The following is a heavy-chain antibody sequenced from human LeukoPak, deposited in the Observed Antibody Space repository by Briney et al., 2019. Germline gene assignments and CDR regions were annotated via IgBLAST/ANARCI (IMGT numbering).Heavy chain of an antibody. D-gene: IGHD5-24*01. J-gene: IGHJ4*02. Sequence: PSETLSLTCTVSGGSVSDYYWSWIRQAPGKGLEWVGYIYYSGSTNYNPSLKSRVTMSVDTSKNQFSLKLRSVTTTDTAVYYCARRINYFDYWGQGTLVTVSS. CDR2: IYYSGST. CDR1: GGSVSDYY. V-gene: IGHV4-59*02. CDR3: ARRINYFDY.